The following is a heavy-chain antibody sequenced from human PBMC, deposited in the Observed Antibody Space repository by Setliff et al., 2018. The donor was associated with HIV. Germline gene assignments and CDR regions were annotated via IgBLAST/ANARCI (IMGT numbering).Heavy chain of an antibody. CDR3: TRDRYANGWLYFDY. CDR2: IHTLGGT. J-gene: IGHJ4*02. CDR1: NNSIRSSY. Sequence: ETLSLTCTVSNNSIRSSYWSWVRQPVGKGLEWIGRIHTLGGTKYNSSLESRVTMSLDKSRNQFSLKLNSVTAADSAVYFCTRDRYANGWLYFDYWGPGILVTVS. V-gene: IGHV4-4*07. D-gene: IGHD2-2*01.